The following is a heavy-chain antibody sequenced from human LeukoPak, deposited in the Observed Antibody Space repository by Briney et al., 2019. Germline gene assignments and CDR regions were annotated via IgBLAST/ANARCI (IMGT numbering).Heavy chain of an antibody. J-gene: IGHJ6*02. Sequence: SETLSLTCTVSGGSISSYYWSWIRQPPGKGLEWIGEINHSGSTNYNPSLKSRVTISVDTSRNQFSLKLSSVTAADTAVYYCARGPGPFYYYYGMDVWGQGTTVTVSS. CDR2: INHSGST. D-gene: IGHD1-14*01. CDR1: GGSISSYY. V-gene: IGHV4-34*01. CDR3: ARGPGPFYYYYGMDV.